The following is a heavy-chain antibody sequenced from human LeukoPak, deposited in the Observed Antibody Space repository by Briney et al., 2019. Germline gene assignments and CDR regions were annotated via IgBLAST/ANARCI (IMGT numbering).Heavy chain of an antibody. Sequence: SETLSPTCTVSGGSISSGGYYWSWIRQHPGKGLEWIGYIYYSGSTYYNPSLKSRVTISVDTSKNQFSLKLSSVTAADTAVYYCARGRRRPSGYWFDPWGQGTLVTVSS. CDR2: IYYSGST. V-gene: IGHV4-31*03. CDR1: GGSISSGGYY. CDR3: ARGRRRPSGYWFDP. J-gene: IGHJ5*02. D-gene: IGHD5-12*01.